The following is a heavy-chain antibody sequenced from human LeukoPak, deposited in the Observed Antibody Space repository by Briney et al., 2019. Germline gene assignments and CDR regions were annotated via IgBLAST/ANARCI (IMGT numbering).Heavy chain of an antibody. D-gene: IGHD6-13*01. CDR3: ARQRSSSSWADY. Sequence: TSETLSLTCTVSGGSTSSSSFYWGWIRQPPGKGLECIGRISYSGRTYYNPSLKSRVTISVDTSKNQFSLNLSSVTAADTAVYYCARQRSSSSWADYWGQGALVTVSS. CDR2: ISYSGRT. CDR1: GGSTSSSSFY. V-gene: IGHV4-39*01. J-gene: IGHJ4*02.